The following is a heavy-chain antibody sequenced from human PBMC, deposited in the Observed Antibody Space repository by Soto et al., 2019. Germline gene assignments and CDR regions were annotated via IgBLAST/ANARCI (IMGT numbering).Heavy chain of an antibody. D-gene: IGHD6-13*01. CDR1: GYTFTSYG. CDR3: ARDLNLGLAAG. V-gene: IGHV1-18*01. Sequence: ASVKVSCKASGYTFTSYGISWVRQAPGQGLEWMGWISAYNGNKKYAQKFQGRVTMTTDTSTSTAYMELRSLRSDDTAVYYCARDLNLGLAAGWGQGTLVTSPQ. CDR2: ISAYNGNK. J-gene: IGHJ4*02.